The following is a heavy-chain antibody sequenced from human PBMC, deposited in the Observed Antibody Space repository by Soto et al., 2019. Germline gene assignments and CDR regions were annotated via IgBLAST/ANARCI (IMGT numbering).Heavy chain of an antibody. Sequence: ESGGGLVQPGGSLRLSCPASGFTFSSYSMNWVRQAPGKGLEWVSYITSSSSPIYYADSVKGRFTISRDNAKNSLSLQMNNLRTEDTAFYYCARSSSGWAYFFDYWGQGTLVTVSS. CDR2: ITSSSSPI. D-gene: IGHD6-19*01. CDR1: GFTFSSYS. V-gene: IGHV3-48*01. CDR3: ARSSSGWAYFFDY. J-gene: IGHJ4*02.